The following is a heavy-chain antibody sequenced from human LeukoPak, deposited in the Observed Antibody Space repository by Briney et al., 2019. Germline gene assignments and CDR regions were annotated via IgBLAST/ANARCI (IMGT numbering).Heavy chain of an antibody. V-gene: IGHV3-23*01. CDR1: GFTFSSYG. J-gene: IGHJ4*02. D-gene: IGHD3-10*01. CDR3: AKDFTYSGPRFGELYDY. Sequence: SGGSLRLSCAASGFTFSSYGMSWVRQAPGKGLEWVSAISGSGGSTYYADSVKGRFTISRDNSKNTLYLQMNSLRAEDTAVYYCAKDFTYSGPRFGELYDYWGQGTLVTVSS. CDR2: ISGSGGST.